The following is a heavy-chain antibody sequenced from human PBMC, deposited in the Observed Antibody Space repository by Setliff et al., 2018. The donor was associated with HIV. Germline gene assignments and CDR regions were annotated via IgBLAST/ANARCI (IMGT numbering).Heavy chain of an antibody. V-gene: IGHV3-30-3*01. J-gene: IGHJ4*02. D-gene: IGHD3-9*01. CDR2: ISYDGSNK. CDR1: GFTFSSYA. CDR3: AREDDWLLYSPPLDY. Sequence: PGGSLRLSCAASGFTFSSYAMHWVRQAPGKGLEWVAVISYDGSNKYYADSVKGRFTISRDNSKNTLYLQMNSLRAEDTAVYYCAREDDWLLYSPPLDYWGQGTLVTVSS.